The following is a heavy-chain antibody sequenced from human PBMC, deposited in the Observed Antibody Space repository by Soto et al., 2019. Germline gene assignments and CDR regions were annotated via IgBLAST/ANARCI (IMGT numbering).Heavy chain of an antibody. J-gene: IGHJ6*02. D-gene: IGHD6-6*01. CDR3: ASLHPIEIGRREYSSSLGGYGMDV. V-gene: IGHV1-69*06. CDR2: IIPIFGTA. CDR1: GGTFSSYA. Sequence: QVQLVQSGAEVKKPGSSVKVSCKASGGTFSSYAISWVRQAPGQGLEWMGGIIPIFGTANYAQKCQGRVTITADKSTSTAYMELSSLRSEDTAVYYCASLHPIEIGRREYSSSLGGYGMDVWGQGTTVTVSS.